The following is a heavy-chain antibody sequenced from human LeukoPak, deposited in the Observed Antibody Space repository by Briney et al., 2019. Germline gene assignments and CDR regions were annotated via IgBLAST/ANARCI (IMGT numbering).Heavy chain of an antibody. CDR1: GFTFRGYN. Sequence: GGSLRLSCAASGFTFRGYNMNWVRQTPGKGLEWVSSISVTSSYIYYADSLKGRFTISRDNAKNLLYLQMNSLRAEDTAVYYCATDTGYDFWSGTRSFDFWGQGTLVSVSS. V-gene: IGHV3-21*01. J-gene: IGHJ4*02. D-gene: IGHD3-3*01. CDR2: ISVTSSYI. CDR3: ATDTGYDFWSGTRSFDF.